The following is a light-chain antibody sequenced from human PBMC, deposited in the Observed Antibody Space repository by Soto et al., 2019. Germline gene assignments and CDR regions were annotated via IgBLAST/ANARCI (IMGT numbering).Light chain of an antibody. CDR2: DAS. J-gene: IGKJ1*01. CDR1: QTISNT. V-gene: IGKV3-20*01. Sequence: EVVMTQSPSTLSVSTGDKVSLSSRANQTISNTLAWYQQKPGQAPRLLIYDASNRATGIPARFSGSGSGTDFTLTISRLETEDFAVYYCQQYGSSPRTFGQGTKVDIK. CDR3: QQYGSSPRT.